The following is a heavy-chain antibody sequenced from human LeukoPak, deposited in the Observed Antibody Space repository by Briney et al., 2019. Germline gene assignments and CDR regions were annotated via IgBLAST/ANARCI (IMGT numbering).Heavy chain of an antibody. Sequence: GGSLRLSCAASGFTFSSYEMNWVRQAPGKGLEWVSYISSSGSTIYYADSVKGRFTISRDNAKNSLYLQMNSLRAEDTAVYYCARGGGKHYYDSSGYDRLGDAFDIWGQGTMVTVSS. V-gene: IGHV3-48*03. CDR1: GFTFSSYE. CDR2: ISSSGSTI. J-gene: IGHJ3*02. D-gene: IGHD3-22*01. CDR3: ARGGGKHYYDSSGYDRLGDAFDI.